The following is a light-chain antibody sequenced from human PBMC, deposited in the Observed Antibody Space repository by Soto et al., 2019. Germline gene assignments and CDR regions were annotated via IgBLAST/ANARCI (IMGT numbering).Light chain of an antibody. V-gene: IGKV3-11*01. CDR1: RSVSTY. CDR3: QQRSNWPLT. Sequence: EIVLTQSPVTLSLSPGERATLSCRASRSVSTYLAWYQQKPGQGPRLLIYDASKRATGVPARFSGGGSGTDFTLTISSLELEEFAVYYCQQRSNWPLTFGGGTKVEIK. J-gene: IGKJ4*01. CDR2: DAS.